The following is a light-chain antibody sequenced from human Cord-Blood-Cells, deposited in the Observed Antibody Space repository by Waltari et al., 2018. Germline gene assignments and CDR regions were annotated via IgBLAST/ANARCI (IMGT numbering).Light chain of an antibody. Sequence: QSALTQPPSASGSPGQSVTISCTGTSSNVVGYNYVSWSQQHPGKAPKLRSYDGSKRHSGVPYRLSGSTSGSTASLTGSGLQAGEEADYYCSSYAGSNNVVFGGGTKLTVL. CDR2: DGS. CDR3: SSYAGSNNVV. V-gene: IGLV2-8*01. CDR1: SSNVVGYNY. J-gene: IGLJ2*01.